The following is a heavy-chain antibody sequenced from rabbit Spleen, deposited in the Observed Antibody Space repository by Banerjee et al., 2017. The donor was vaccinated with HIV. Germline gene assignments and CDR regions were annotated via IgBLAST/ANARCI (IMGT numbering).Heavy chain of an antibody. CDR2: INASTGKP. CDR3: ARDLVGVIGWNFYL. D-gene: IGHD2-1*01. Sequence: QAQLVESGGGLVQPEGSLTLTCTPSGFSFTGNYYMCWVRQAPGKGLQWIACINASTGKPVYATWASGRFTISRTSSTTVTLRMTSLTAADRATYFCARDLVGVIGWNFYLWGQGTLVTVS. J-gene: IGHJ4*01. CDR1: GFSFTGNYY. V-gene: IGHV1S45*01.